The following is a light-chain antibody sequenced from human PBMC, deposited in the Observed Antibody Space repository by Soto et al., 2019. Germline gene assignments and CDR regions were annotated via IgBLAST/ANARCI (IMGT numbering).Light chain of an antibody. V-gene: IGKV3-15*01. Sequence: EVVMTHSPSTLSVSPVDTATLSCMASQSVSSSLAWYQQKPGQPPRLLIYGSSTRATGVPARFSGSGSGTEFTLTISRLQSEDFAVYYCQKYYNWRPRFGQGTKVDIK. J-gene: IGKJ1*01. CDR2: GSS. CDR1: QSVSSS. CDR3: QKYYNWRPR.